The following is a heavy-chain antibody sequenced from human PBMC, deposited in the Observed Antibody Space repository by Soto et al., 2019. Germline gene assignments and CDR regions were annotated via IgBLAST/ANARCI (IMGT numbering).Heavy chain of an antibody. CDR3: ASTTSIAARPLGVYNWFDP. V-gene: IGHV4-34*01. CDR1: GGSFSGYY. CDR2: INHSGST. D-gene: IGHD6-6*01. J-gene: IGHJ5*02. Sequence: QVQLQQWGAGLLKPSETLSLTCAVYGGSFSGYYWSWIRQPPGKGLEWIGEINHSGSTNYNPSLKSRVTISVDTSKNQFSLKLSSVTAADTAVYYCASTTSIAARPLGVYNWFDPWGQGTLVTVSS.